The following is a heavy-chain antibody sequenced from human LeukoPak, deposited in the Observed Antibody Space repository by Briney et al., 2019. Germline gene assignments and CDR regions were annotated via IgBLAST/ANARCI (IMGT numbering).Heavy chain of an antibody. J-gene: IGHJ4*02. CDR1: GFTVSSNY. Sequence: GGSLRLSCAASGFTVSSNYMSWVRQAPGKGLEWVSVIYSGGSTYYADSVKGRFTISRDNSKNTLYLQMNSLRAEDTAVYYCARDRTRLGYYGSGSYYYWGQGTLVTVSS. D-gene: IGHD3-10*01. CDR2: IYSGGST. V-gene: IGHV3-53*01. CDR3: ARDRTRLGYYGSGSYYY.